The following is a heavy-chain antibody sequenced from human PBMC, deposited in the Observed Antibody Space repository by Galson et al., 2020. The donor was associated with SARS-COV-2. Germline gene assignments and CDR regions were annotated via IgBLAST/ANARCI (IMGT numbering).Heavy chain of an antibody. CDR2: FDPEDGET. J-gene: IGHJ6*02. CDR1: GYTLTELS. CDR3: ATSPAVTTVGLPPFRTQTANYYYYYGMDV. D-gene: IGHD4-17*01. V-gene: IGHV1-24*01. Sequence: ASVKVSCKVSGYTLTELSMHLVRQAPGKGLEWMGGFDPEDGETIYAQKFQGRVTMTEDTSTDTAYMELSSLRSEDTAVYYCATSPAVTTVGLPPFRTQTANYYYYYGMDVWGQGTTVTVSS.